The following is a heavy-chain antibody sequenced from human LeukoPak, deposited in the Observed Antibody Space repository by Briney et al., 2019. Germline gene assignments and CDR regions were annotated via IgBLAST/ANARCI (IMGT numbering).Heavy chain of an antibody. V-gene: IGHV4-39*01. CDR1: GVSISSSNSY. Sequence: SETLSLTCTVSGVSISSSNSYWGWIRQPPGKGLEWIGSIYYSGNTYYNASLKSQVSISIDTSKNQFSLRLTSVTAADTAVYYCAGVHYDILTGYYSDWFDPWGQGTLVTVSS. J-gene: IGHJ5*02. CDR2: IYYSGNT. D-gene: IGHD3-9*01. CDR3: AGVHYDILTGYYSDWFDP.